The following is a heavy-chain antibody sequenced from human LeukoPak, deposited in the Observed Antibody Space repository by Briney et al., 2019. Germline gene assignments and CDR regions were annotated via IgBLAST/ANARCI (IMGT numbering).Heavy chain of an antibody. CDR1: GFIFRDHS. CDR2: ISSRGNPI. V-gene: IGHV3-11*01. Sequence: GGSLRLSCAASGFIFRDHSMHWVRQAPGKGPEWVSYISSRGNPIHYTDSVRGRFTISRDNAKNSLYLHMNSLRAEDAAVYYCARSTDGSGSYYYYGMDVWGQGTTVTVSS. D-gene: IGHD3-10*01. CDR3: ARSTDGSGSYYYYGMDV. J-gene: IGHJ6*02.